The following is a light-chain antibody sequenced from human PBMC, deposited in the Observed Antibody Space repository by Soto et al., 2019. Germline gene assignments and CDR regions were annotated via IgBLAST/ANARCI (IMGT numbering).Light chain of an antibody. CDR3: QSYDSSLSGYV. J-gene: IGLJ1*01. V-gene: IGLV1-40*01. CDR1: SPNIGAGYD. CDR2: GNS. Sequence: QSLLTPPPPVSGAPGQRVTLSCAGNSPNIGAGYDVHWYQQLPGTAPKLLIYGNSNRPSGVPDRFSGSKSGTSASLAITGLQAEDEADYYCQSYDSSLSGYVFGTGTKVTVL.